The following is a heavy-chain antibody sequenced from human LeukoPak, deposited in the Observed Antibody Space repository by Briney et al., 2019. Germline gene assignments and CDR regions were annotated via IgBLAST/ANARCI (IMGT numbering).Heavy chain of an antibody. CDR3: AREARAGSTSFDY. V-gene: IGHV3-48*01. CDR2: ISSSSTI. J-gene: IGHJ4*02. CDR1: GFTFSSYS. Sequence: GGSLRLSCAASGFTFSSYSMNWVRQAPGKGLEWVSYISSSSTIYYADSVKGRFTISRDNAKNSLYLQMNSLRAEDTAVYYCAREARAGSTSFDYWGQGTLVTVSS. D-gene: IGHD6-19*01.